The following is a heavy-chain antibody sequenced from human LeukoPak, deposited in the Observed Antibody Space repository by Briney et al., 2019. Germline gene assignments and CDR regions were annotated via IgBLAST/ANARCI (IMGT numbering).Heavy chain of an antibody. D-gene: IGHD2-2*01. CDR2: ISSSSSYI. CDR1: GFTFSSYS. V-gene: IGHV3-21*01. CDR3: ARDSRALIDY. Sequence: GGSLRLSCAASGFTFSSYSMNWIRQAPGKGLEWVSSISSSSSYIYYADSVKGRFTISRDNAKNSLYLQMNSLRAEDTAVYYCARDSRALIDYWGQGTLVTVSS. J-gene: IGHJ4*02.